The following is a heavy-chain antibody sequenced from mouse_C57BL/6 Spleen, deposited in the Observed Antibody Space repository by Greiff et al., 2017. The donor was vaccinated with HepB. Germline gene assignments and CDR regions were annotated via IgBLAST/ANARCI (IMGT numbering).Heavy chain of an antibody. Sequence: EVMLVESGEGLVKPGGSLKLSCAASGFTFSSYAMSWVRQTPEKRLEWVAYISSGGDYIYYADTVKGRFTISRDNARNTLYLQMSSLKSEDTAMYYCTRDPYYYGSSSWFAYWGQGTLVTVSA. CDR3: TRDPYYYGSSSWFAY. D-gene: IGHD1-1*01. J-gene: IGHJ3*01. CDR1: GFTFSSYA. V-gene: IGHV5-9-1*02. CDR2: ISSGGDYI.